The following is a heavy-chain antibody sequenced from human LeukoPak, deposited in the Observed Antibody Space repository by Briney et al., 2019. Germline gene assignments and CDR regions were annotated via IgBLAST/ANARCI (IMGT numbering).Heavy chain of an antibody. CDR1: GGSLSDYY. CDR3: ARGHDSSGYYYFDY. D-gene: IGHD3-22*01. V-gene: IGHV4-34*01. CDR2: ISHSGST. Sequence: SETLSLTCAVYGGSLSDYYWSWIRQPPGKWLEWIGEISHSGSTNYNPSLKSRVTISVDTSKNQLSLKLSSVTAADTAVFYCARGHDSSGYYYFDYWGQGTLVTVSS. J-gene: IGHJ4*02.